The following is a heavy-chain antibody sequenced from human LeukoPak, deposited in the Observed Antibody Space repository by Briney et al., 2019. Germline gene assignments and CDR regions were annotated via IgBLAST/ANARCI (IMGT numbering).Heavy chain of an antibody. Sequence: GGSLRLSCAASKFTFSDYSMSWVRQAPGKGLEWVAVISYDGSNKYYADSVKGRFTISRDNSKNTLYLQMNSLRAEDTAVYYCAKGYSYGPGDAFDIWGQGTMVTVSS. CDR1: KFTFSDYS. D-gene: IGHD5-18*01. V-gene: IGHV3-30*18. J-gene: IGHJ3*02. CDR2: ISYDGSNK. CDR3: AKGYSYGPGDAFDI.